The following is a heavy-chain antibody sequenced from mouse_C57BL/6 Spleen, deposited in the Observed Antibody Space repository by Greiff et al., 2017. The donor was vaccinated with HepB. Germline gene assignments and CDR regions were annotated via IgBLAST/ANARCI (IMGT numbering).Heavy chain of an antibody. J-gene: IGHJ3*01. CDR1: GYAFSSSW. D-gene: IGHD3-2*02. V-gene: IGHV1-82*01. Sequence: VKLQESGPELVKPGASVKISCKASGYAFSSSWMNWVKQRPGKGLEWIGRIYPGDGDTNYNGKFKGKATLTADKSSSTAYMQLSSLTSEDSAVYFCARTELRLGFAYWGQGTLVTVSA. CDR2: IYPGDGDT. CDR3: ARTELRLGFAY.